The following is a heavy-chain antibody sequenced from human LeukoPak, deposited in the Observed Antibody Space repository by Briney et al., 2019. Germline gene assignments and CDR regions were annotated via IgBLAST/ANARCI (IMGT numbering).Heavy chain of an antibody. D-gene: IGHD5-12*01. J-gene: IGHJ4*02. CDR1: GFTFSSYA. V-gene: IGHV3-23*01. Sequence: GGSLRLSCAASGFTFSSYAMSWVRQAPGKGLEWVSAISGSGGSTYYADSVKGRFTISRDNSKNTLYLQMNSLRAEDTAVYYCAKDRGYSGYGYYFDYWGQGTLVTVSS. CDR2: ISGSGGST. CDR3: AKDRGYSGYGYYFDY.